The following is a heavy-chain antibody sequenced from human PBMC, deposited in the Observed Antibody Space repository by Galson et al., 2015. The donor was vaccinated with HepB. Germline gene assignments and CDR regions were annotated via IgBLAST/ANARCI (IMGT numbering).Heavy chain of an antibody. J-gene: IGHJ4*02. V-gene: IGHV3-7*03. CDR3: ARQWVARPDFDY. Sequence: SLRLSCAASGFTFSTYWMSWVRQAPGKGLEWVANIKQDGREKYYVDSVKGRFTISRDNAKNSLYLQMNSLRAEDTAVYYCARQWVARPDFDYWGQGTLVTVSS. CDR1: GFTFSTYW. CDR2: IKQDGREK. D-gene: IGHD6-19*01.